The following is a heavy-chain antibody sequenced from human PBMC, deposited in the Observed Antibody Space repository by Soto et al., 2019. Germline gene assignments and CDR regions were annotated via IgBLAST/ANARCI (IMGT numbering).Heavy chain of an antibody. V-gene: IGHV1-69*02. D-gene: IGHD4-4*01. J-gene: IGHJ4*02. CDR3: AGGGDSNYFPDY. CDR2: IIPILGIA. Sequence: QVQLVQSGAEVKKPGSSVKVSCKASGGTFSSYTISWVRQAPGQGLEWMGRIIPILGIANYAQKFQGRVKLTADKSTSTAYMELSSLRSEDTAVYYSAGGGDSNYFPDYRGQGAQVTVA. CDR1: GGTFSSYT.